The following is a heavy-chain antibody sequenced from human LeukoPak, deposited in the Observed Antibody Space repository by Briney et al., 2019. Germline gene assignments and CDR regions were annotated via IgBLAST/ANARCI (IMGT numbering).Heavy chain of an antibody. CDR3: TEFYFDRSGYADY. CDR1: GGSISSSSFY. J-gene: IGHJ4*02. V-gene: IGHV4-39*01. CDR2: IYYRGST. Sequence: SETLSLTCTVSGGSISSSSFYRGWIRQPPGKGLEWIGSIYYRGSTYYNPSLKSRVTISVDMSENQVSLKLRSVTAADTAVYYCTEFYFDRSGYADYWGQGTLVTVSS. D-gene: IGHD3-22*01.